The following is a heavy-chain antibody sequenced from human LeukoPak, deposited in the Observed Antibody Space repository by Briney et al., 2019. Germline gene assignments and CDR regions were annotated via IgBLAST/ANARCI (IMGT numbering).Heavy chain of an antibody. D-gene: IGHD3-3*01. J-gene: IGHJ6*02. CDR1: GFTFSSYW. Sequence: GGSLRLSCAASGFTFSSYWMSWVRQAPGKGLEWVANIKQDGSEKYYVDSVKGRFTISRDNAKNSLYLQMNSLRAEDTAVYYCARESRKYYAKYHDFWSGYYRDYYYYGMDVWGQGTTVTVSS. CDR2: IKQDGSEK. CDR3: ARESRKYYAKYHDFWSGYYRDYYYYGMDV. V-gene: IGHV3-7*03.